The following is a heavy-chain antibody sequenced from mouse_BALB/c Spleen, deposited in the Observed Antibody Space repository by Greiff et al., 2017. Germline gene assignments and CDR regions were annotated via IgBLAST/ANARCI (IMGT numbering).Heavy chain of an antibody. CDR2: IRSKSNNYAT. D-gene: IGHD1-1*01. CDR1: GFTFNTYA. J-gene: IGHJ2*01. CDR3: VRQGTVAFDY. V-gene: IGHV10-1*02. Sequence: EVQGVESGGGLVQPKGSLKLSCAASGFTFNTYAMNWVRQAPGKGLEWVARIRSKSNNYATYYADSVKDRFTISRDDSQSMLYLQMNNLKTEDTAMYYCVRQGTVAFDYWGQGTTLTVSS.